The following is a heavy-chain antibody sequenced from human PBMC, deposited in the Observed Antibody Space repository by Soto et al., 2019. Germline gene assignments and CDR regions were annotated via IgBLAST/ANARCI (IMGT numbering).Heavy chain of an antibody. V-gene: IGHV3-23*01. Sequence: EVQLLDSGGGLVQPGGSLRLSCAASGFTFSSYAMSWVRQAPGKGLEWVSSISGSGGSTYYADSVKGRFIIPRDNSKSTLYLQMNSLRAEDTAVYYCATGTFNFDSWGQGTLVTVSS. CDR3: ATGTFNFDS. J-gene: IGHJ4*02. CDR1: GFTFSSYA. CDR2: ISGSGGST.